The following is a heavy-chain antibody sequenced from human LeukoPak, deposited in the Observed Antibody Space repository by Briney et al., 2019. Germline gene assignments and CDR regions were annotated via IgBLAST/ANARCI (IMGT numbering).Heavy chain of an antibody. CDR3: AKDRNNYDSIDY. J-gene: IGHJ4*02. V-gene: IGHV3-30*18. CDR1: GFTFSSYW. Sequence: GSLRLSCAASGFTFSSYWMSWVRQAPGKGLEWVAVISYDGSNKYYADSVKGRFTISRDNSKNTLYLQMNSLRAEDTAVYYCAKDRNNYDSIDYWGQGTLVTVSS. D-gene: IGHD3-22*01. CDR2: ISYDGSNK.